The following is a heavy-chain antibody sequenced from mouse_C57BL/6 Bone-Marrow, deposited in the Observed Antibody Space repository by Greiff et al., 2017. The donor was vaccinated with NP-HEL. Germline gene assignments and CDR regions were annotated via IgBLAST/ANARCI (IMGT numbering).Heavy chain of an antibody. Sequence: EVKLVESGGGLVQPGGSLSLSCAASGFTFTDYYMSWVRQPPGKALEWLGFVRNKANGYTTEYSASVKGRFTISRDNSQSILYLQLNALRAEDSATYYCARYSDAMDYWGQGTSVTVSS. CDR3: ARYSDAMDY. V-gene: IGHV7-3*01. CDR2: VRNKANGYTT. J-gene: IGHJ4*01. CDR1: GFTFTDYY.